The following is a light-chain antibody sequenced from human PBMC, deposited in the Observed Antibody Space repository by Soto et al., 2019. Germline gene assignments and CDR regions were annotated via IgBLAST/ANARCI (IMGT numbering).Light chain of an antibody. J-gene: IGKJ2*01. CDR3: QQYGSSPPYT. CDR1: ETVSSNY. V-gene: IGKV3-20*01. Sequence: EIVLTQSPGTLSLSPGERATLSCRASETVSSNYLAWYQQKPGQAPRLLIFGASSRASDIPDRFGGSGSGTDFTLTISRLEPEDFAVYYCQQYGSSPPYTFGQGTKLEI. CDR2: GAS.